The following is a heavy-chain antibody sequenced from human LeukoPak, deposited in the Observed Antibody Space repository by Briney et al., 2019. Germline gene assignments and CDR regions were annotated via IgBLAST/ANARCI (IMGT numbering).Heavy chain of an antibody. CDR2: ISAYNGNT. Sequence: GASVKVSCKASGYTFTSYGISWVRQAPGQGLEWMGWISAYNGNTNYAQKLQGRVTMTTDTSTSTAYMELRSLRSDDTAVYYCARGKIGYSSSWSHFDYWGQGTLVTVSS. CDR1: GYTFTSYG. D-gene: IGHD6-13*01. CDR3: ARGKIGYSSSWSHFDY. V-gene: IGHV1-18*01. J-gene: IGHJ4*02.